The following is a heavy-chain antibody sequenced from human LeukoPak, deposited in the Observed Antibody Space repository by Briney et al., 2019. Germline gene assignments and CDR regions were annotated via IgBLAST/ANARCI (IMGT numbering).Heavy chain of an antibody. CDR2: IYTSGST. J-gene: IGHJ5*02. CDR3: AKSRPGGSYRRNWFDP. CDR1: GGSISSGSYY. V-gene: IGHV4-61*02. Sequence: SETLSLTCTVSGGSISSGSYYWSWIRQPAGKGLEWIGRIYTSGSTNYNPSLKSRVTISVDTSKNQFSLKLSSVTAADTAVYYCAKSRPGGSYRRNWFDPWGQGTLVTVSS. D-gene: IGHD1-26*01.